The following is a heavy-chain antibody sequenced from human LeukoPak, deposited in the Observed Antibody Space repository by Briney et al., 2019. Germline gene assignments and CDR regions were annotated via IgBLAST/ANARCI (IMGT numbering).Heavy chain of an antibody. CDR2: ISRSGDIT. Sequence: TGGSLRLSCAASGATFSKYGMKWVRQAAGAGVEYVSGISRSGDITHYADSVKGRFTISRDNVKNTLYLQMNSLRAEDTALYYCATEGFYYWGPGTQVTVPS. J-gene: IGHJ4*02. CDR3: ATEGFYY. CDR1: GATFSKYG. V-gene: IGHV3-23*01.